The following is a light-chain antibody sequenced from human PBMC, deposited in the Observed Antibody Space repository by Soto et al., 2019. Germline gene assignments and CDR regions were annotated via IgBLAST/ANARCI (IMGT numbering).Light chain of an antibody. V-gene: IGKV3-20*01. Sequence: EIALTQSPGTLSRSPGERATLCCRSSQSVSNNYLAWYQQKPGQAPRLLIYGASNRATGIPDRFSGSGSGTDFTLTISRLEPEDFAVYYCQQYGGSPLWTFGQGTKVDIK. J-gene: IGKJ1*01. CDR3: QQYGGSPLWT. CDR2: GAS. CDR1: QSVSNNY.